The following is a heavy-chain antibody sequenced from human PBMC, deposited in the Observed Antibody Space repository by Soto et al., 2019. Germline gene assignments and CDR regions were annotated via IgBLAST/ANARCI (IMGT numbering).Heavy chain of an antibody. J-gene: IGHJ4*02. V-gene: IGHV3-73*02. CDR2: IRSHTNNYAT. CDR3: TRPDYGVNSGTGDY. Sequence: EVQLVESGGGLVQPGGSLKLSCAASGLAFVGSGIHLVRQPSGKGLEWVGRIRSHTNNYATEYAASVKGRFIISRDDSTNTAYLKMTSLKPEDTAVYYCTRPDYGVNSGTGDYWGRGTIVTVSA. D-gene: IGHD4-17*01. CDR1: GLAFVGSG.